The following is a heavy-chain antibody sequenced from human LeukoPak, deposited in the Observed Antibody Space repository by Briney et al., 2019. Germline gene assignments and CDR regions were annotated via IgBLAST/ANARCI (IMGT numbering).Heavy chain of an antibody. D-gene: IGHD6-13*01. J-gene: IGHJ5*02. CDR2: ISSSSYI. V-gene: IGHV3-21*01. CDR3: AGSDSSSWFPNWFDP. CDR1: GFTFSSYS. Sequence: GGSLRLSCAASGFTFSSYSMNWVRQAPGKGLEWVSSISSSSYIYYADSVKGRFTISRDNAKNSLYLQMNSLRAEDTAVYYCAGSDSSSWFPNWFDPWGQGTLVTVSS.